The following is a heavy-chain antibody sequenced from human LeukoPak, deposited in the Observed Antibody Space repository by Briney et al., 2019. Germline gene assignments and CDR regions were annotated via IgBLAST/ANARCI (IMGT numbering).Heavy chain of an antibody. J-gene: IGHJ3*02. CDR3: ARGMTAIADAFDI. V-gene: IGHV4-4*07. Sequence: PSETLSLTCTVSGGSISSFYWSWIRQPAGKGLEWIGRIYTSGSTIYNPSLKSRVTMSVDTSKNQFSLKLSSLTAADTAVYYCARGMTAIADAFDIWGHGTMVTVSS. D-gene: IGHD2-21*02. CDR1: GGSISSFY. CDR2: IYTSGST.